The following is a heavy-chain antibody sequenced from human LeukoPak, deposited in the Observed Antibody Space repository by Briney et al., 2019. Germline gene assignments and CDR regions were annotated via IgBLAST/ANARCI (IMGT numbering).Heavy chain of an antibody. CDR3: AKEATVGGIFGY. CDR1: GVTLSNYA. Sequence: PGGSLRLSCVASGVTLSNYAMSWARQAPGKGLEWVAFVSHDGSNKYYPDSVKGRFTISRDNSKNTLGLQMNSLRREDTAVYYCAKEATVGGIFGYWGQGSLVIVSS. V-gene: IGHV3-30-3*01. D-gene: IGHD1-26*01. J-gene: IGHJ4*02. CDR2: VSHDGSNK.